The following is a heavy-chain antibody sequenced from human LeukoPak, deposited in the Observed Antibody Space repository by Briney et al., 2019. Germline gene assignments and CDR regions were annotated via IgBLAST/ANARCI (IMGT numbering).Heavy chain of an antibody. Sequence: PGGSLRLSCAASLFTSSSYTMNSVRQAPGKGLEWVSYISSSGRTRDYADSVKGRFTIPRDNSKNTLYLQMNSLRAEDTAVYYCARDSYLDDILTGYYFADASDIWGQGTMVTVSS. D-gene: IGHD3-9*01. J-gene: IGHJ3*02. CDR3: ARDSYLDDILTGYYFADASDI. CDR1: LFTSSSYT. CDR2: ISSSGRTR. V-gene: IGHV3-48*01.